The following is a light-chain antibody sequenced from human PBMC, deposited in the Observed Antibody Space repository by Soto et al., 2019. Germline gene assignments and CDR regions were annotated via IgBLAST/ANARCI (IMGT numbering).Light chain of an antibody. J-gene: IGLJ1*01. CDR2: DVN. CDR3: SSYTGSSTSV. V-gene: IGLV2-14*01. Sequence: QSVLTQPASVSGSPGQSITISCTGTSSDVGGYDYVSWYQQLPGKAPKLLIYDVNNRPSGVSHRFSGSKSGNTASLTISWLQAEDEADYYCSSYTGSSTSVFGTGTKVTVL. CDR1: SSDVGGYDY.